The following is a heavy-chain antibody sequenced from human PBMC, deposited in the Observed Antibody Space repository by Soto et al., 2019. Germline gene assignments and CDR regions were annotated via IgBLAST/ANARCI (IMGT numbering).Heavy chain of an antibody. CDR2: ISGSGGST. D-gene: IGHD4-17*01. V-gene: IGHV3-23*01. J-gene: IGHJ4*02. CDR3: ANLKSPSSDYGDYGYFDY. Sequence: ESGGGLVQPGGSLRLSCAASGFTFSSYAMSWVRQAPGKGLEWVSAISGSGGSTYYADSVKGRFTISRDNSKNTLYLQMNSLRAEDTAVYYCANLKSPSSDYGDYGYFDYWGQGTLVTVSS. CDR1: GFTFSSYA.